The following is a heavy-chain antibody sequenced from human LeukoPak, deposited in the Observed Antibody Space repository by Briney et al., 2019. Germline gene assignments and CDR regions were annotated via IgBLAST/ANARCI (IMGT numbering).Heavy chain of an antibody. V-gene: IGHV1-24*01. CDR1: GYTLTELS. CDR3: ATDKAGEDAFDI. Sequence: ASVKVSCKVSGYTLTELSMHWVRQAPGKGLEWMGGFDPEDGETIYAQKFQGRVTMTEDTSTDTAYMELSSLRSEDTAVYYCATDKAGEDAFDIWGQGTMVTVSS. J-gene: IGHJ3*02. D-gene: IGHD3-10*01. CDR2: FDPEDGET.